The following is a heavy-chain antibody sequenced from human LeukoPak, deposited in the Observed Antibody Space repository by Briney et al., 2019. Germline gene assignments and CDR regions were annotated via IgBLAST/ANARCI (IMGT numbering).Heavy chain of an antibody. D-gene: IGHD6-19*01. CDR2: ISGSGGST. V-gene: IGHV3-23*01. CDR1: GFTFSSYA. J-gene: IGHJ4*02. CDR3: AKDKKVAVAGPWDY. Sequence: GGSLRLSCAASGFTFSSYAMSWVRQAPGKGLEWVSAISGSGGSTYYADSVKGRFTISRDNSKNTLYLQMNSLRAEDTAVYYCAKDKKVAVAGPWDYWGQGTLVTVPS.